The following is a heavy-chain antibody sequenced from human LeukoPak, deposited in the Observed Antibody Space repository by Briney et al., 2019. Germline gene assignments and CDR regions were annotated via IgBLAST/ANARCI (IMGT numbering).Heavy chain of an antibody. CDR1: GFTFTTYD. J-gene: IGHJ4*02. CDR3: ATVGRVHSGWSLDY. V-gene: IGHV3-13*01. D-gene: IGHD6-19*01. Sequence: PGGSLRLSCAASGFTFTTYDMHWVRQATGKGLEWVSAIGTTGDTYYPGSVKGRFTISRENAKNSLYLQMNSLRAGDTAVYYCATVGRVHSGWSLDYWGQGTLVTVSS. CDR2: IGTTGDT.